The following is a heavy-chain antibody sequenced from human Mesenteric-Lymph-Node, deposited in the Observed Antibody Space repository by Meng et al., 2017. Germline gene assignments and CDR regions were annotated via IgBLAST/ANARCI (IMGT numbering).Heavy chain of an antibody. V-gene: IGHV4-59*01. D-gene: IGHD3-22*01. CDR2: IYYSGST. CDR3: ARKSPSSGYVNAFDI. CDR1: GGSISSYY. J-gene: IGHJ3*02. Sequence: SETRSLTCTVSGGSISSYYWSWIRKPPGKGLEWIGYIYYSGSTSYNPSLKSRVTISVDTSKNLFSLKLSSVTAADTAVYYCARKSPSSGYVNAFDIWGQGTMVTVSS.